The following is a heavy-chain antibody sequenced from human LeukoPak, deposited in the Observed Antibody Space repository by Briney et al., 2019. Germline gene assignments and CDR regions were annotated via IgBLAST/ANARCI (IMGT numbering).Heavy chain of an antibody. J-gene: IGHJ4*02. CDR3: ARHRIRLWNFDY. CDR2: IYHSGST. CDR1: GYSISSGYY. Sequence: SETLSLTCAVSGYSISSGYYWGWIRQPPGKGLEWIGSIYHSGSTYYNPSLKSRVTISVDTSKNQFSLKLSSVTAADTAVYYCARHRIRLWNFDYWGQGTLVTVSS. D-gene: IGHD5-18*01. V-gene: IGHV4-38-2*01.